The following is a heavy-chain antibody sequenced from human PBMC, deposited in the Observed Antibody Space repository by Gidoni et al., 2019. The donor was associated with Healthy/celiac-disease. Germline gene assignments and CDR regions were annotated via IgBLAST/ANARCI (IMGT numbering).Heavy chain of an antibody. Sequence: QVQLVQSGAEVKKPGASVKVSCKASGYTFTSYYMHWVRQAPGQGLEWMGIINPSGGSTSYAQKFQGRVTMTRDTSTSTVYMELSSLRSEDTAVYYCASTDTAMVVDYWGQGTLVTVSS. V-gene: IGHV1-46*01. CDR2: INPSGGST. CDR3: ASTDTAMVVDY. CDR1: GYTFTSYY. J-gene: IGHJ4*02. D-gene: IGHD5-18*01.